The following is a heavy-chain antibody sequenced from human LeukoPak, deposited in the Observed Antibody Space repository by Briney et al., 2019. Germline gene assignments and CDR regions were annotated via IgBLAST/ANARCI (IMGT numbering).Heavy chain of an antibody. CDR3: ARSNAMGV. CDR2: INQDGSER. J-gene: IGHJ6*02. Sequence: AGGSLRLSCAASGFTISSHWMTWVHQASGKGLEWVANINQDGSERYYVDSVKGRFTISRDNAKNSLSLQMNSLRAEDTAVYYCARSNAMGVWGQGTTVTVSS. V-gene: IGHV3-7*01. CDR1: GFTISSHW.